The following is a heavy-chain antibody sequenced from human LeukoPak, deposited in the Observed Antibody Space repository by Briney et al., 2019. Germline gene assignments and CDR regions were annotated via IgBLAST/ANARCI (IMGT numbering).Heavy chain of an antibody. J-gene: IGHJ4*02. CDR1: TGSTIGSSHF. D-gene: IGHD6-13*01. Sequence: PSESLSLTLTVLTGSTIGSSHFWAWARPPPRDWREWIASIHYTGSTFYSPSLQSRVTISVDTSKNPFSLNLRSVTATDTAVYYCAREEASAGDYWGQGTLVTVSA. V-gene: IGHV4-39*01. CDR2: IHYTGST. CDR3: AREEASAGDY.